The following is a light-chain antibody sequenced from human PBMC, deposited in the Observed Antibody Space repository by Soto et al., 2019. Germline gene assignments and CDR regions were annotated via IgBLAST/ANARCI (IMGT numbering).Light chain of an antibody. J-gene: IGKJ1*01. CDR3: QQYNNWPPWT. CDR1: QTVTSS. Sequence: EIVLTQSPGTLSLSPVVRRTLSCRASQTVTSSFLAWYQQKPGQAPRLLISGASTRATGIPARFSGSGSGTEFTLTISSLQSEDFAVYYCQQYNNWPPWTFGQGTKVDIK. CDR2: GAS. V-gene: IGKV3-15*01.